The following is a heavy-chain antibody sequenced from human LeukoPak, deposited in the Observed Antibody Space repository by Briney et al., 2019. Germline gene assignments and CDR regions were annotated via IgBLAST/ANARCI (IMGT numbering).Heavy chain of an antibody. CDR3: AKSLYDSSGYYYGILGAHFDY. J-gene: IGHJ4*02. V-gene: IGHV3-23*01. CDR1: GFTFSSYG. CDR2: ISGSGGST. Sequence: GGSLRHSCAASGFTFSSYGMHWVRQAPGKGLEWVSAISGSGGSTYYADSVKGRFTISRDNSKNTLYLQMNSLRAEDTAVYYCAKSLYDSSGYYYGILGAHFDYWGQGTLVTVSS. D-gene: IGHD3-22*01.